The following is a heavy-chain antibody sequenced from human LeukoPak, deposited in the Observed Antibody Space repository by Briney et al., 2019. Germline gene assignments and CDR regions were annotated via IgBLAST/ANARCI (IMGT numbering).Heavy chain of an antibody. CDR1: GFTFSSYA. CDR2: ISYDGSNK. D-gene: IGHD3-10*01. V-gene: IGHV3-30*04. CDR3: ARDRGFYDY. Sequence: GGSLRLSCAASGFTFSSYAMHWVRQAPGKGLEWVAVISYDGSNKYYADSVKGRFTISRDNSKNTLYLQMDSLRAEDTAVYYCARDRGFYDYWGQGTLVTVSS. J-gene: IGHJ4*02.